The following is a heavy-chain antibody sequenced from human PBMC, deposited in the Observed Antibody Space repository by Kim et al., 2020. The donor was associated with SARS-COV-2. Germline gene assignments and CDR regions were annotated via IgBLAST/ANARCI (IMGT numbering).Heavy chain of an antibody. Sequence: SETLSLTCTVSGGSISSYYWSWIRQPPGKGLEWIGYIYYSGSTNSNPSLKSRVTISVDTSKNQFSLKLSSVTAADTAVYYCARGSLPEISTMRVVVNNDALEIWGQGTMVSVSS. D-gene: IGHD3-22*01. CDR3: ARGSLPEISTMRVVVNNDALEI. V-gene: IGHV4-59*13. CDR1: GGSISSYY. CDR2: IYYSGST. J-gene: IGHJ3*02.